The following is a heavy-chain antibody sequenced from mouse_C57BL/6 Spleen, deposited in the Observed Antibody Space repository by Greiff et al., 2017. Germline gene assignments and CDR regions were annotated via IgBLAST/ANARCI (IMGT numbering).Heavy chain of an antibody. CDR1: GYTFTGYW. V-gene: IGHV1-50*01. CDR2: IDPSDSYT. CDR3: SRSAYYFDY. Sequence: QVQLQQPGAELVKPGASVKLSCKASGYTFTGYWMQWVKQRPGQGLEWIGEIDPSDSYTNYNPKFKGKATLTVDTSSSTAYMQLSSLTSEDSAVYYCSRSAYYFDYWGQGTTLTVSS. J-gene: IGHJ2*01.